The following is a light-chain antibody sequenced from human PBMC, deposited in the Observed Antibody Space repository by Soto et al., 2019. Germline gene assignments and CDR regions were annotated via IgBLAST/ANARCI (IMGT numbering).Light chain of an antibody. J-gene: IGLJ2*01. V-gene: IGLV2-14*03. Sequence: QSVLTQPASVSGSPGQSITISCTGTSSDVGGYNYVSWYQQHPGRAPKLMIFDVSNRPSGVSDRFSGSKSGNTASLTISGLQAEDEADYYCSSYTNSRVPVFGGGTQLTVL. CDR2: DVS. CDR3: SSYTNSRVPV. CDR1: SSDVGGYNY.